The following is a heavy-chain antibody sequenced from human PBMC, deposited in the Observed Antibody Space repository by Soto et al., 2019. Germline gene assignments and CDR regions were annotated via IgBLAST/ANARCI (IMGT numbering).Heavy chain of an antibody. D-gene: IGHD6-19*01. CDR2: INTSGGST. CDR1: GFTFSSYA. CDR3: AKGKSSGGGWSYGMDV. J-gene: IGHJ6*02. Sequence: EVQLLESGGGLVQPGGSLRLSCAASGFTFSSYAMSWVRQAPGKGLEWVSAINTSGGSTLYADSVKGRFTISRDNSKNXLYLQMNSLRAEDTAIYYCAKGKSSGGGWSYGMDVWGQGTTVTVSS. V-gene: IGHV3-23*01.